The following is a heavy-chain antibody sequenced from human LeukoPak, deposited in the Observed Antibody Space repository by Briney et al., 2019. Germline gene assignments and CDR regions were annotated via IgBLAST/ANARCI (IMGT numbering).Heavy chain of an antibody. CDR2: INHSGST. CDR1: GGSFSGYY. Sequence: SSETLSLTCAVYGGSFSGYYWSWIRQPPGKGLEWIGEINHSGSTNYNPSLKSRVTISVDTSKNQFSLKLSSVTAADTAVYYCARTVMGVLDYWGQGTLVTVSS. CDR3: ARTVMGVLDY. V-gene: IGHV4-34*01. J-gene: IGHJ4*02. D-gene: IGHD2-8*01.